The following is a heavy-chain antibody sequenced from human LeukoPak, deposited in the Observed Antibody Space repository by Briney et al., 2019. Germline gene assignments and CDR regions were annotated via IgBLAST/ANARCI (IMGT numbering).Heavy chain of an antibody. Sequence: GGSLRLSCAASGFTVSSNYMNWVRQAPGKGLEWVAAISNDGSNKYYADSVKGRFTISRDNSKNTLYLQMNSLRAEDTAVYYCAKVDIVATIDAGRLVDYWGQGTLVTVSS. CDR2: ISNDGSNK. D-gene: IGHD5-12*01. CDR1: GFTVSSNY. J-gene: IGHJ4*02. V-gene: IGHV3-30*18. CDR3: AKVDIVATIDAGRLVDY.